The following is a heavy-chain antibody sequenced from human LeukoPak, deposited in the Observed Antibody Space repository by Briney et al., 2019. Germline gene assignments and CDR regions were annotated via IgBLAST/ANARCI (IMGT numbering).Heavy chain of an antibody. CDR3: ATGGSRDYGPGSYYYYYMDV. Sequence: ASVKVSCKVSGYTLTELSMHWVRQAPGKGLEWMGGFDPEDGETIYAQKFQGRVTMTEDTSTDTAYMELSSLRSEDTAVYYCATGGSRDYGPGSYYYYYMDVWGKGTTVTVSS. V-gene: IGHV1-24*01. CDR2: FDPEDGET. CDR1: GYTLTELS. J-gene: IGHJ6*03. D-gene: IGHD4-17*01.